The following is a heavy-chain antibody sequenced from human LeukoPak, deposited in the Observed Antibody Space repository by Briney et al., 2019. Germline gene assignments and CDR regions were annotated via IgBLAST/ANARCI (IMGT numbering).Heavy chain of an antibody. J-gene: IGHJ3*02. CDR1: GYSFTDYY. D-gene: IGHD2-21*02. V-gene: IGHV1-18*04. CDR2: ISAYNGNT. CDR3: ARALKVVTVHDAFDI. Sequence: GASVKVSCKASGYSFTDYYTHWVRQAPGEGLEWMGWISAYNGNTNYAQKLQGRVTMTTDTSTSTAYMELRSLRSDDTAVYYCARALKVVTVHDAFDIWGQGTMVTVSS.